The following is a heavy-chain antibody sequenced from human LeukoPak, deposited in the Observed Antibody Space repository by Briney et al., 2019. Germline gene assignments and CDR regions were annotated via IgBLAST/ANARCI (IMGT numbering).Heavy chain of an antibody. V-gene: IGHV1-18*01. CDR3: ARDRYCSGGSCYSRGFDP. Sequence: GASVKVSCKASGYTFTSYGISWVRQAPGQGLEWMGWISAYNGNTNYAQKLQGRVTMTTDTSTSTAYMELRSLRPDDTAVYYCARDRYCSGGSCYSRGFDPWGQGTLVTVSS. D-gene: IGHD2-15*01. CDR1: GYTFTSYG. CDR2: ISAYNGNT. J-gene: IGHJ5*02.